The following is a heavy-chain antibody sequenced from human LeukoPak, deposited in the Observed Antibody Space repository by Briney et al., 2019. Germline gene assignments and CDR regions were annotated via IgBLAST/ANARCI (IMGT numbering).Heavy chain of an antibody. J-gene: IGHJ4*02. D-gene: IGHD3-10*01. CDR3: ARVHTNGDLPGY. CDR1: GYTFTSYD. Sequence: GASVKVSCKASGYTFTSYDINWVRQATGQGLEWMGWMNPNSGNTGYAQKFQGRVTMTRNTSISTAYMELSSLRSEDTAAYYCARVHTNGDLPGYWGQGTLVTVSS. V-gene: IGHV1-8*01. CDR2: MNPNSGNT.